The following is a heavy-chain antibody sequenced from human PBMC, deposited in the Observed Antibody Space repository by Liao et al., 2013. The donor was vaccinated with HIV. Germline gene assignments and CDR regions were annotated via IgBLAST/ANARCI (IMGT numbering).Heavy chain of an antibody. CDR2: SIIVGAP. J-gene: IGHJ2*01. CDR1: GGSISSSSYY. V-gene: IGHV4-39*07. Sequence: QLQLQESGPGLVKPSETLSLTCTVSGGSISSSSYYWGWIRQPPGKGWSGLGVSIIVGAPTTTLPQESSHHISRHVQEPVVLKLSSVTAADTAVYYCARGYSGSYLGIPTNWYFDLWAVAPGHCLL. CDR3: ARGYSGSYLGIPTNWYFDL. D-gene: IGHD1-26*01.